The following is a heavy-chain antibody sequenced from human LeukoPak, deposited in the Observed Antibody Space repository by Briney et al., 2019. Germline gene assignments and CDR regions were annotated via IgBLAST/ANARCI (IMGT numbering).Heavy chain of an antibody. V-gene: IGHV4-4*07. J-gene: IGHJ4*02. Sequence: PSETLSLTCTVSGGSISSYYWSWIRQPAGKGLEWIGRIYTSGSTNYNPSLKSRVTMSVDTSNNQFSLKLSSVTAAVTAVYYCARDPDYGDYGGAYFDYWGQGTLVTVSS. CDR1: GGSISSYY. D-gene: IGHD4-17*01. CDR2: IYTSGST. CDR3: ARDPDYGDYGGAYFDY.